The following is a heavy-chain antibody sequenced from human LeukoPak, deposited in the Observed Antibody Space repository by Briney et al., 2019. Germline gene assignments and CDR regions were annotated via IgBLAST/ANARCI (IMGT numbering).Heavy chain of an antibody. D-gene: IGHD4-23*01. Sequence: PGGSLRLSCAASGFTFSSYAMNWVRQAPGKGLEWVSGIGYTGDSTFYADSVKGRFTVSRDSSKNTLFLHMNSLRVEDTALYYCAKSPTVDAAFDIWGQGTMVTVSS. CDR1: GFTFSSYA. J-gene: IGHJ3*02. CDR3: AKSPTVDAAFDI. CDR2: IGYTGDST. V-gene: IGHV3-23*01.